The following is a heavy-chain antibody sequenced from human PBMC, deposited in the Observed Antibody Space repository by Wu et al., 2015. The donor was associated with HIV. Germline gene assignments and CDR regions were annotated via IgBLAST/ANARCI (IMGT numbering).Heavy chain of an antibody. D-gene: IGHD3-3*01. V-gene: IGHV4-34*01. CDR3: ARVGLYSSRTIFGMIIERAMSDYYMDV. CDR2: INHSGST. J-gene: IGHJ6*03. CDR1: GGSFSGYY. Sequence: QVQLQQWGAGLLKPSETLSLTCAVYGGSFSGYYWSWIRQPPGKGLEWIGEINHSGSTNYNPSLKSRVTISVDTSKNQFSLKLSSVTAADTAVYYCARVGLYSSRTIFGMIIERAMSDYYMDVWGKGTTVTVSS.